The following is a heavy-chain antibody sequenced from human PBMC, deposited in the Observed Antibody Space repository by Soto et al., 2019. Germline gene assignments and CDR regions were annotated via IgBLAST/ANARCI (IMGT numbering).Heavy chain of an antibody. CDR3: VRTSMVVAAATREDY. V-gene: IGHV3-74*01. CDR1: GFTYSSYW. J-gene: IGHJ4*02. D-gene: IGHD2-15*01. Sequence: EVQLVESGGGLVQPGESLRLSCAASGFTYSSYWMHWVRQAPGKGLVWVSRINSDGSSTSYAGSLKGRFPISSDNAKNTLYLQMTTLRPEDTAVYYCVRTSMVVAAATREDYWGQGTLVTSSS. CDR2: INSDGSST.